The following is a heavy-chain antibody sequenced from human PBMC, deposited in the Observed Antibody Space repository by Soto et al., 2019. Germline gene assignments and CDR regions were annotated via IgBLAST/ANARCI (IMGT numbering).Heavy chain of an antibody. J-gene: IGHJ4*02. CDR1: GFTVSSKG. V-gene: IGHV3-30*03. D-gene: IGHD3-16*01. Sequence: QVQLVESGGGVVQPGRSLRLSCSVSGFTVSSKGMHWVRQAPGKGLEWVAVISRDGRTKFYADSVEGRFTISKDSSRDTLFLEMDSLGRDDTAVYHCAGEGALGYWGQGTLVTVSS. CDR2: ISRDGRTK. CDR3: AGEGALGY.